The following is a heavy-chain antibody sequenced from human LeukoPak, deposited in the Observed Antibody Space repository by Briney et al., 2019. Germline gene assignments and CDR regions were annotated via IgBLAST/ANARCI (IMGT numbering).Heavy chain of an antibody. CDR1: GFTFSSYW. J-gene: IGHJ4*02. V-gene: IGHV3-23*01. Sequence: GGSLRLSCAASGFTFSSYWMHWVRQAPGKGLEWVSAISGSGGSTYYADSVKGRFTISRDNSKNTLYLQMNSLRAEDTAVYYCAKVSPGGWLVEGDYFDYWGQGTLVTVSS. D-gene: IGHD6-19*01. CDR3: AKVSPGGWLVEGDYFDY. CDR2: ISGSGGST.